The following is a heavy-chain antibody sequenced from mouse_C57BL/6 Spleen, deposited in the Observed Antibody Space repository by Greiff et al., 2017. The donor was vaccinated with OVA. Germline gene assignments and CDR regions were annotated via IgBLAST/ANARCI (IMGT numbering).Heavy chain of an antibody. Sequence: QVQLQQPGTDLVKPGASVKLSCKASGYTFTSYWMHWVKQRPGQGLEWIGNINPSNGGTNYNEKFKSKATLTVDKSSSTAYMQLSSLTSEDSAVYDCARSYGNYWYFDVWGTGTTVTVSS. V-gene: IGHV1-53*01. J-gene: IGHJ1*03. CDR1: GYTFTSYW. CDR3: ARSYGNYWYFDV. CDR2: INPSNGGT. D-gene: IGHD2-1*01.